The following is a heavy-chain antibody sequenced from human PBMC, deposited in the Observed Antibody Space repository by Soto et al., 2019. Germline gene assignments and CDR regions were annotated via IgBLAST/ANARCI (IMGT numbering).Heavy chain of an antibody. D-gene: IGHD7-27*01. CDR1: GFTFTKYA. J-gene: IGHJ4*02. CDR3: ARVAGALLPFDY. CDR2: LASSGDNT. Sequence: EVQLLESGGGLVKPCGSLRLSCAASGFTFTKYAMTWFSQAPGKGLELVSALASSGDNTYYADSVKCRFAISRDISKNMVFLQMNSLSAEDTAIYYCARVAGALLPFDYWGQGILVTVSS. V-gene: IGHV3-23*01.